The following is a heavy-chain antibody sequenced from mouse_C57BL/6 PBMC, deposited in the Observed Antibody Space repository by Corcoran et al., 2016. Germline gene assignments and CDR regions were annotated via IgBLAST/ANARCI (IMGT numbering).Heavy chain of an antibody. CDR1: GYTFTDYY. Sequence: EVQLQQSGPELVKPGASVKISCKASGYTFTDYYMNWVKQSHGKSLEWIGDINPNNGGPSYNQKFKGKATLTVEKSSSTGYMEVRSLTSEDSAVYYCARKGVGTGQAPDYWGQGTTLTVSS. J-gene: IGHJ2*01. V-gene: IGHV1-26*01. D-gene: IGHD3-2*02. CDR2: INPNNGGP. CDR3: ARKGVGTGQAPDY.